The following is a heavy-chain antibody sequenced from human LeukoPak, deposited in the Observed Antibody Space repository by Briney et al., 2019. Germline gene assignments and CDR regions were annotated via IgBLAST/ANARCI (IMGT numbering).Heavy chain of an antibody. Sequence: GSLRLSCAASGFTFSSYEMNWVRQAPGKSLEWVSSISASGGVTYYADSVKGRFTISRDNSKNTLYLQMNSLRGDDTAVYYCAKSVGLTMIGYWGRGTLVTVSS. J-gene: IGHJ4*02. CDR3: AKSVGLTMIGY. V-gene: IGHV3-23*01. D-gene: IGHD3-22*01. CDR1: GFTFSSYE. CDR2: ISASGGVT.